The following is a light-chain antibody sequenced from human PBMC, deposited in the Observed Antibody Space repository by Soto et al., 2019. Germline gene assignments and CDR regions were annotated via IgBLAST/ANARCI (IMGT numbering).Light chain of an antibody. Sequence: EVVLRQSPGTLSLSPGERATLSCRASQSVSSSYLAWYQQKPGQAPRLLIYGASNRATGIPDRFSGSGSGTDFTLTISRLGPEDFAVYYCQQYGSSGTFGQGTKVDIK. CDR2: GAS. J-gene: IGKJ1*01. CDR3: QQYGSSGT. V-gene: IGKV3-20*01. CDR1: QSVSSSY.